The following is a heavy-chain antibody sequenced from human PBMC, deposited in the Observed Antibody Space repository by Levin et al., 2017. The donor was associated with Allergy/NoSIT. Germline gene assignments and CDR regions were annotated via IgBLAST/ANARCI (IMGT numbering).Heavy chain of an antibody. D-gene: IGHD1-1*01. CDR3: ATVMTGTSHFDY. CDR2: IYPGDSDI. CDR1: GFSLTNYW. Sequence: GESLKISCQTSGFSLTNYWIAWVRQMPGKSLEWMGMIYPGDSDIRYSPPFQGQVTFSVDKSINTAYLHWSSLRASDTAMYFYATVMTGTSHFDYWGQGTLITVSS. J-gene: IGHJ4*02. V-gene: IGHV5-51*01.